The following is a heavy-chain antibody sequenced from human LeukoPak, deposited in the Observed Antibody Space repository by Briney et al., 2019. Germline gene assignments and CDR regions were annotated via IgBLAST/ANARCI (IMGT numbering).Heavy chain of an antibody. CDR3: AITEGSRGGIYAFDI. J-gene: IGHJ3*02. Sequence: ASVKVSCKASGYTFTGYYMHWVRQAPGQGLEWMGWINPNSGGTNYAQKFQGRVTMTRNTSISTAYMELSSLRSEDTAVYYCAITEGSRGGIYAFDIWGQGTMVTVSS. CDR1: GYTFTGYY. CDR2: INPNSGGT. D-gene: IGHD2-15*01. V-gene: IGHV1-2*02.